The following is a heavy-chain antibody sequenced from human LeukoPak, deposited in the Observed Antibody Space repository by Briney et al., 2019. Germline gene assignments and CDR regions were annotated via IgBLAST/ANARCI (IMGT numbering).Heavy chain of an antibody. CDR2: ISGSGGST. Sequence: GGSLRLSCAASGFTFSSYAMSWVRQAPGKGLEWVSAISGSGGSTYYADSVKGRFTISRDNSKNTLYLQMNSLRAEDTAVYYCAKDYGITMIVVVITPDYWGQGTLVTVSS. D-gene: IGHD3-22*01. CDR1: GFTFSSYA. V-gene: IGHV3-23*01. J-gene: IGHJ4*02. CDR3: AKDYGITMIVVVITPDY.